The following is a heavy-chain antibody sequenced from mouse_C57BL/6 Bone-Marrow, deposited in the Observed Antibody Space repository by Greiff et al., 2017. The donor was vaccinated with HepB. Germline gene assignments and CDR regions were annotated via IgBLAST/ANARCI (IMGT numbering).Heavy chain of an antibody. CDR2: INPNNGGT. V-gene: IGHV1-26*01. CDR1: GYTFTDYY. J-gene: IGHJ2*01. CDR3: ARAREGSYYFDY. Sequence: VQLQQSGPELVKPGASVKISCKASGYTFTDYYMNWVKQSHGKSLEWIGDINPNNGGTSYNQKFKGKVTLTVDKSSSTAYMELRSLTSADSAVYYCARAREGSYYFDYWGQGTTLTVSS.